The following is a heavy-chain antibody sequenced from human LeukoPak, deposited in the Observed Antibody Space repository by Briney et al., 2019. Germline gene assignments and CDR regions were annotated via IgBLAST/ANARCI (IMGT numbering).Heavy chain of an antibody. Sequence: SETLSLTCTVFGGSISSYYWSWIRQPPGKGLEWIGYIYYSGTTNYNPSLKNRVTISVDTSKNQFSLKLNSVTAADTAVYYCARGSSSGWYGFDSWGQGTLVTASS. J-gene: IGHJ4*02. D-gene: IGHD6-19*01. CDR3: ARGSSSGWYGFDS. CDR1: GGSISSYY. CDR2: IYYSGTT. V-gene: IGHV4-59*01.